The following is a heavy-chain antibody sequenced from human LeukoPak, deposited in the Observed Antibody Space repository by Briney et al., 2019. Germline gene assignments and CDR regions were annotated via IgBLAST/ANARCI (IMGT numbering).Heavy chain of an antibody. J-gene: IGHJ3*02. D-gene: IGHD3-10*01. V-gene: IGHV3-15*01. Sequence: GGSLRLSCAASGFTFSNAWMSWVRQAPGKGLEWVGRIKSKTDGGTTDYAAPVKGRFTISRDDSQNTLYLQRNSLKTEDTAVYYCTIDRGLTMGRGVIGDAFDIWGQGTMVTVSS. CDR1: GFTFSNAW. CDR2: IKSKTDGGTT. CDR3: TIDRGLTMGRGVIGDAFDI.